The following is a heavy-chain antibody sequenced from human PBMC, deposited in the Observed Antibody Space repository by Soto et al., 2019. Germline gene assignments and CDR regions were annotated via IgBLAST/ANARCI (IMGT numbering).Heavy chain of an antibody. V-gene: IGHV3-21*01. CDR3: ARKHSSDATGYDYFES. D-gene: IGHD3-3*01. Sequence: EVQLVESGGGLVEPGGSLRLSCTGSGFSFYDSDMTWVRQAPGKGLEWVSSISSGGSFMFYAESFKGRFTISRNNAKNSLFLQMNSLRVEDTSIYYCARKHSSDATGYDYFESWGQGTLVTVSS. J-gene: IGHJ4*02. CDR1: GFSFYDSD. CDR2: ISSGGSFM.